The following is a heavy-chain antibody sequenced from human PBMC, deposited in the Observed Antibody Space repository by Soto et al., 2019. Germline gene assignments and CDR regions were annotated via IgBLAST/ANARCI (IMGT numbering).Heavy chain of an antibody. J-gene: IGHJ4*02. CDR1: GGSISSGDYY. CDR2: IYYSGST. D-gene: IGHD5-12*01. V-gene: IGHV4-30-4*01. CDR3: ASSRDGYNDFDY. Sequence: QVQLXXSGPGLVKPSQTLSLTCTVSGGSISSGDYYWSWIRQPPGKGLEWIGYIYYSGSTYYNPSLKSRVTISVDPSKNQFSLKLSSVTAADTAVYYCASSRDGYNDFDYWGQGTLVTVSS.